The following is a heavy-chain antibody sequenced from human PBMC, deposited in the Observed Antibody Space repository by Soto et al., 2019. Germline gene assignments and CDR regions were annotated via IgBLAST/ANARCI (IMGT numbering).Heavy chain of an antibody. Sequence: GGSLRLSCAASGFTFSSYAMSWVRQAPGKGLEWVSAIGASGAGTYYAEYVKGRFTISRDNSKNTLYLQMNTLRAEDTAVYYGALRKTGSYFDCWGQGTLVTVAS. CDR3: ALRKTGSYFDC. D-gene: IGHD1-26*01. V-gene: IGHV3-23*01. CDR1: GFTFSSYA. J-gene: IGHJ4*02. CDR2: IGASGAGT.